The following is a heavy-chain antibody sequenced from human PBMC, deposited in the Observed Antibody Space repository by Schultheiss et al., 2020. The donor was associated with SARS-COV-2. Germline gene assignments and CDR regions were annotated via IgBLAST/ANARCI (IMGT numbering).Heavy chain of an antibody. CDR2: IYYSGST. CDR3: ARGMITFGGVIVDY. CDR1: GGSFSGYY. D-gene: IGHD3-16*02. J-gene: IGHJ4*02. V-gene: IGHV4-59*08. Sequence: SETLSLTCAVYGGSFSGYYWSWIRQPPGKGLEWIGYIYYSGSTNYNPSLKSRVTISVDTSKNQFSLKLSSVTAADTAVYYCARGMITFGGVIVDYWGQGTLVTVSS.